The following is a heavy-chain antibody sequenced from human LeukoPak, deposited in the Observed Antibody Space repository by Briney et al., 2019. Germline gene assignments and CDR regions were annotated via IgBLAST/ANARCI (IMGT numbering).Heavy chain of an antibody. D-gene: IGHD3/OR15-3a*01. CDR2: IKQDGSEK. V-gene: IGHV3-7*01. J-gene: IGHJ4*02. CDR3: ARVSGYYTGGDFDY. CDR1: GFTFSSYW. Sequence: GGSLRLSCAASGFTFSSYWMSWVRQAPGKGLEWVGNIKQDGSEKYYVDSVKGRFTISKDNAKNSLYLQTNSLRPEDTAVYYCARVSGYYTGGDFDYWGQGTLVTVSS.